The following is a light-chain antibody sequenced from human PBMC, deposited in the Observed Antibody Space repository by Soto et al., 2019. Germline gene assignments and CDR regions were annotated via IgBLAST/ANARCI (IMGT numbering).Light chain of an antibody. CDR1: QTVTSH. J-gene: IGKJ4*01. CDR3: QQFNVLPPIT. Sequence: EIVLTQSPATLSVSPGERATLSCRASQTVTSHLAWYQQKPGQAPRLLIYGASTRATGVPARFSGSGSGTEFTLTISSLPSEDFAVYYCQQFNVLPPITFGGGTKVEIK. CDR2: GAS. V-gene: IGKV3-15*01.